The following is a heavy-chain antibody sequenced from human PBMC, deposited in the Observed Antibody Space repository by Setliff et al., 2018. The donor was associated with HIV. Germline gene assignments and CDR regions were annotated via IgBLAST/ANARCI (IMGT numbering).Heavy chain of an antibody. J-gene: IGHJ4*02. CDR2: MNPNSGNT. V-gene: IGHV1-8*02. Sequence: ASVKVSCKASGYSFTSYDINWVRQATGQGLEWMGWMNPNSGNTGYAQKFQGRVTMTRNTSISTAYMELSSLRSDDTAVYYCVRDPRFSGYAQAFDFWGQGSLVTVS. CDR3: VRDPRFSGYAQAFDF. CDR1: GYSFTSYD. D-gene: IGHD5-12*01.